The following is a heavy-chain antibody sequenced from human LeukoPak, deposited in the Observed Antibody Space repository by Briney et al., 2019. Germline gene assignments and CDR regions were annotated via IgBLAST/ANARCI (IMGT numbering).Heavy chain of an antibody. J-gene: IGHJ3*01. Sequence: SETLSPTCTVSGDSINSYFWTWIRQPPGKGLEWLGYIYSRGTTAYNPSLESRLTMSTDTSKNQFSLTLRSVTTADTAVYFCARVTRTHDAFDVWGQPIMVTVSS. CDR3: ARVTRTHDAFDV. D-gene: IGHD2-21*02. CDR2: IYSRGTT. V-gene: IGHV4-59*01. CDR1: GDSINSYF.